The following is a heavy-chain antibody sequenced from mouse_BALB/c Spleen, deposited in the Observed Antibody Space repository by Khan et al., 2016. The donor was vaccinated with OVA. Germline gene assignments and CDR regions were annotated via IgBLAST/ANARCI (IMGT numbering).Heavy chain of an antibody. CDR3: GRAGYGGFAY. D-gene: IGHD1-1*02. CDR1: GFTFSDYY. CDR2: ISDGGSYT. V-gene: IGHV5-4*02. J-gene: IGHJ3*01. Sequence: EVELVESGGGLVKPGGSLKLSCAASGFTFSDYYMYWVRQTPEQRLEWVATISDGGSYTYYPDSVKGRFTISRDNAKNNLYLQMSSLKSEDTAMYYCGRAGYGGFAYWGQGTLVTVSA.